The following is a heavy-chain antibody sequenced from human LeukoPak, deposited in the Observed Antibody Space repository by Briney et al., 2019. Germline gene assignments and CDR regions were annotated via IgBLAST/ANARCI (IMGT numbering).Heavy chain of an antibody. Sequence: SETLSLTCTVSGYSISSGYYWGWIRQPPGKGLEWIGSIYHSGSTYYNPSLKSRVTISVDTSKNQFSLKLSSVTAADTAVYYCARVPGIAVADNWGQGTLVTVSS. CDR1: GYSISSGYY. J-gene: IGHJ4*02. CDR2: IYHSGST. V-gene: IGHV4-38-2*02. CDR3: ARVPGIAVADN. D-gene: IGHD6-19*01.